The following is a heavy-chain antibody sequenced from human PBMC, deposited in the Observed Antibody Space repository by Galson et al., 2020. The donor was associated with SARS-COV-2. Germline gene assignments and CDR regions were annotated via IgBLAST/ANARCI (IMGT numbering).Heavy chain of an antibody. J-gene: IGHJ5*01. Sequence: SVTVSCKASGFTFTSYGVSCVRQAPGQGLAWMGWLSGYNGNTNYAQRFQGRVTMTTDTSTSTTYMELRSRRYDDTAVYYCARDGSYDGSGYSDSWGQGTLVTVSS. CDR3: ARDGSYDGSGYSDS. D-gene: IGHD3-22*01. V-gene: IGHV1-18*01. CDR2: LSGYNGNT. CDR1: GFTFTSYG.